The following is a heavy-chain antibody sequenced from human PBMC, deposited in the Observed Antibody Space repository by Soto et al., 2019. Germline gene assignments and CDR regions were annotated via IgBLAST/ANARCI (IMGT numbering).Heavy chain of an antibody. D-gene: IGHD2-15*01. CDR1: GGSISSYY. V-gene: IGHV4-59*01. CDR2: IYYSGST. Sequence: SETLSLTCTVSGGSISSYYWSWIRQPPGKGLEWIGYIYYSGSTNYNPSLKSRVTISVDTSKNQFSLKLSSVTAADTAVYYCARARGGYIDHWGQGTLVTVSS. CDR3: ARARGGYIDH. J-gene: IGHJ4*02.